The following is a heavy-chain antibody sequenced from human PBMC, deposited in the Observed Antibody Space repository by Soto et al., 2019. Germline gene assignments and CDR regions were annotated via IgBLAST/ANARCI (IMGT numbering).Heavy chain of an antibody. CDR1: GFTFSSYA. D-gene: IGHD6-13*01. Sequence: QVQLVESGGGVVQPGRSLRLSCAASGFTFSSYAMHWVRQAPGKGLEWVAVISYDGSNKYYADSVKGRFTISRDNSKNTLYLQMSSLRAEDTAVYYCATHYWSSWYYFDYWGQGTLVTVSS. J-gene: IGHJ4*02. CDR3: ATHYWSSWYYFDY. V-gene: IGHV3-30-3*01. CDR2: ISYDGSNK.